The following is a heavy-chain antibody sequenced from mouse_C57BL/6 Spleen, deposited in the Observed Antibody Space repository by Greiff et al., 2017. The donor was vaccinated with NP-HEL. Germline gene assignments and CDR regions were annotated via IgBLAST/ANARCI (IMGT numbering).Heavy chain of an antibody. CDR1: GYTFTSYW. CDR2: IYPSDSET. Sequence: QVQLQQPGAELVRPGSSVKLSCKASGYTFTSYWMDWVKQRPGQGLEWIGNIYPSDSETHYNQKFKDKATLTVDKSSSTAYMQLSSLTSEDSAVYDCARADYYGSSPYYFDYWGQGTTLTVSS. V-gene: IGHV1-61*01. J-gene: IGHJ2*01. D-gene: IGHD1-1*01. CDR3: ARADYYGSSPYYFDY.